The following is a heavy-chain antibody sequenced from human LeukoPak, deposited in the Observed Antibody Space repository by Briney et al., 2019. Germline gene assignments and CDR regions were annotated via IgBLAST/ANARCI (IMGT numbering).Heavy chain of an antibody. CDR2: IYHSGRT. CDR1: DYSINSGHY. D-gene: IGHD2-2*01. Sequence: SETLSLTCAVSDYSINSGHYWGWIRQPPGKGLEWIGSIYHSGRTYYNPCLKSRVTTSVDTSKNQFSLKLTSVTAADTAVYYCARHASPDIVIVPAATFDYWGQGTLVTVSS. V-gene: IGHV4-38-2*01. J-gene: IGHJ4*02. CDR3: ARHASPDIVIVPAATFDY.